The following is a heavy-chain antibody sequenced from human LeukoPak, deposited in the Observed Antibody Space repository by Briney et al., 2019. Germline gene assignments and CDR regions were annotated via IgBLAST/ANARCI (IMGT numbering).Heavy chain of an antibody. J-gene: IGHJ3*02. CDR2: ISSTSSYI. V-gene: IGHV3-21*01. Sequence: GGSLRLSCAASGFTFSSYSMNWVRQAPGKGLEWVSSISSTSSYIYYADSLKGRFTISRDNAENSLSLQMNSLRAEDTAVYYCARGQVQMAAIDAFDIWGQGTMVTVSS. CDR1: GFTFSSYS. CDR3: ARGQVQMAAIDAFDI. D-gene: IGHD5-24*01.